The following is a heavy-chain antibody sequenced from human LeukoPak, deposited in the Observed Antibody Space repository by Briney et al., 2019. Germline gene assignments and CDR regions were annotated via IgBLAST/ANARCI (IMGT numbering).Heavy chain of an antibody. CDR3: AREGLVPAAHNWFDP. V-gene: IGHV4-34*01. CDR1: GGSFSGYY. CDR2: INHSGST. D-gene: IGHD2-2*01. J-gene: IGHJ5*02. Sequence: SETLSPTCAVYGGSFSGYYWSWIRQPPGKGLEWIGEINHSGSTNYNPSLKSRVTISVDTSKNQFSLKLSSVTAADTAVYYCAREGLVPAAHNWFDPWGQGTLVTVSS.